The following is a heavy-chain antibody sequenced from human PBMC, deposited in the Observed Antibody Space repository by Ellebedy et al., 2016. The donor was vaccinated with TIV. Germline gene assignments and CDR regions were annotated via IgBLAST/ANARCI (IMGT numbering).Heavy chain of an antibody. J-gene: IGHJ4*02. CDR1: GFTFSSYW. Sequence: GGSLRLSCAASGFTFSSYWMSWVRQAPGKGLEWVSAISGSGGSTYYADSVKGRFTISRDNSKNTLYLQMNSLRAEDTAVYYCAKAPLSTVINYFDYWGQGTLVTVSS. V-gene: IGHV3-23*01. CDR2: ISGSGGST. D-gene: IGHD4-17*01. CDR3: AKAPLSTVINYFDY.